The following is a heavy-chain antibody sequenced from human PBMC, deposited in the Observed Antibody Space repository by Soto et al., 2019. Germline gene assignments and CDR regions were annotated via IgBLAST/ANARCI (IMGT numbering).Heavy chain of an antibody. J-gene: IGHJ4*02. Sequence: SVKVSCKASGGTFSSYAINWVRQAPGQGLEWMGGIIPIFGTANYAQKFQGRVTITADESTSTAYMELSSLRSEDTAVYYCARLDDRNYYDSSGYYRDYWGQVPLVTVSS. V-gene: IGHV1-69*13. D-gene: IGHD3-22*01. CDR2: IIPIFGTA. CDR3: ARLDDRNYYDSSGYYRDY. CDR1: GGTFSSYA.